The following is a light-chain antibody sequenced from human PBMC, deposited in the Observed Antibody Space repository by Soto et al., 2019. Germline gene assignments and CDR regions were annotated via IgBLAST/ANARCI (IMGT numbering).Light chain of an antibody. CDR2: DAS. CDR3: QQRD. J-gene: IGKJ4*01. CDR1: QSVSSY. Sequence: EIVLTQSPATLSLSPGERATLSCRASQSVSSYLAWYQQKPGQAPRLLIYDASNRATGIPARFSGSGSGTDFTLTISSLEPEDFAVYYCQQRDFGGGTKVDI. V-gene: IGKV3-11*01.